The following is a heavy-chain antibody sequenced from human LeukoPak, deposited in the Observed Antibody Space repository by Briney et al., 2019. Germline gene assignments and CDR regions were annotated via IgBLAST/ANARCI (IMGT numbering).Heavy chain of an antibody. D-gene: IGHD3-10*01. Sequence: GGSLRLSCAASGFIFNINAMSWVRQAPGKGLEWVSGISGGGGDTYYADSVKGRFTISRDNSKNTLYLQMNSLRAEDTAVYYCAKDPHMVRGVFDPWGQGTLVTVSS. CDR2: ISGGGGDT. CDR1: GFIFNINA. J-gene: IGHJ5*02. CDR3: AKDPHMVRGVFDP. V-gene: IGHV3-23*01.